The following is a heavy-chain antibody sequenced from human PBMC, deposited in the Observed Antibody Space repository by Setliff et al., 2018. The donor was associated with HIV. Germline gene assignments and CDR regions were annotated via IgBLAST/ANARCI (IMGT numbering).Heavy chain of an antibody. CDR1: GDSISSSYY. CDR2: IYTSGSA. J-gene: IGHJ4*02. V-gene: IGHV4-4*08. CDR3: ARHEGVLQEDGGFDS. D-gene: IGHD2-2*01. Sequence: SETLSLTCTVSGDSISSSYYWTWIRQPPGKGLEWIGYIYTSGSAYYNPSLESRVTISVDTSKNQFSLKLNSVTAADTALYYCARHEGVLQEDGGFDSWGQGTPVTVSS.